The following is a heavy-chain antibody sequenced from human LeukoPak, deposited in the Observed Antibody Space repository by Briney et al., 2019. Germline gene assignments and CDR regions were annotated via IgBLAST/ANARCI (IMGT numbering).Heavy chain of an antibody. CDR3: AKDTTSGSYYTWYYFDY. V-gene: IGHV3-7*03. J-gene: IGHJ4*02. CDR1: GFTFSSYW. D-gene: IGHD1-26*01. CDR2: IKQDGSEK. Sequence: TGGSLRLSCAASGFTFSSYWMSWVRQAPGKGLEWVANIKQDGSEKYYVDSVKGRFTISRDNAKKSLYLQMNSLRVEDMALYYCAKDTTSGSYYTWYYFDYWGQGTLVTVSS.